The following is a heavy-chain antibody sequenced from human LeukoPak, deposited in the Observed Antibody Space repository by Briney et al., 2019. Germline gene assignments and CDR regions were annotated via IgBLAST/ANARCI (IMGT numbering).Heavy chain of an antibody. CDR3: ARGYGPGDY. J-gene: IGHJ4*02. D-gene: IGHD3-16*01. CDR1: GGSISSSSYY. CDR2: IYYSGST. Sequence: PSETLSLTCTVSGGSISSSSYYWGWIRQPPGKGLEWIGSIYYSGSTYYNPSLKSRVTISVDTSKNQFSLKLSSVTAADTAVYYCARGYGPGDYWGQGTLVTVSS. V-gene: IGHV4-39*01.